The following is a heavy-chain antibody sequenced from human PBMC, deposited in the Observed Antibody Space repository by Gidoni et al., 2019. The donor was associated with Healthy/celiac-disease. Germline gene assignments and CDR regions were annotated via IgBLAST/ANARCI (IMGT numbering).Heavy chain of an antibody. CDR1: VGTFISYA. CDR2: IIPIVGTA. Sequence: QVQLVQSGAEVKKPGSSVKVSYKASVGTFISYARSWVRQAPGQGLEWMGGIIPIVGTANYEQKFQGRGTITADESTSTAYMERSSLRSEDTAVYYCARDVYSGYEIGDPFDYWGQGTLVTVSS. CDR3: ARDVYSGYEIGDPFDY. V-gene: IGHV1-69*01. J-gene: IGHJ4*02. D-gene: IGHD5-12*01.